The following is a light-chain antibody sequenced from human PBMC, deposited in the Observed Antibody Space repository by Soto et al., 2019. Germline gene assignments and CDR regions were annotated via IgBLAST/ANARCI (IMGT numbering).Light chain of an antibody. CDR1: NSNIGAGYD. CDR2: GNS. V-gene: IGLV1-40*01. CDR3: QSYDSGQSGHVL. J-gene: IGLJ3*02. Sequence: QSVLTQPPSVSGAPGQRVTISCTGNNSNIGAGYDVRWYQQLPGTAPRLLIYGNSNRPSGVPDRFAGSKSGTSASVVITGLQADDEADYYCQSYDSGQSGHVLFGGGTKVTVL.